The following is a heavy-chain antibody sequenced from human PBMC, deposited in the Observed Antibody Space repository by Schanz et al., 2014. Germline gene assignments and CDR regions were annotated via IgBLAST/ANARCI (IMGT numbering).Heavy chain of an antibody. Sequence: DVQLLESGGGLVQPGGSLRLSCAASGFTFNSYAMTWVRQAPGRGLEWVSSISHSGGSKYYADSVKVRFTISRDNSKNALCRHMNTLRSEDTAVCYCAKQIHYDILTVTRDWGQGTLVTVSS. V-gene: IGHV3-23*01. CDR1: GFTFNSYA. J-gene: IGHJ4*02. CDR2: ISHSGGSK. CDR3: AKQIHYDILTVTRD. D-gene: IGHD3-9*01.